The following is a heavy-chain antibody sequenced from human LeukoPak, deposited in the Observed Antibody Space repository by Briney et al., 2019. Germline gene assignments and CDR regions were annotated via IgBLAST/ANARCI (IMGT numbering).Heavy chain of an antibody. D-gene: IGHD1-26*01. J-gene: IGHJ4*02. Sequence: RQXPGXGLEWVSTISGGGGSTYYADSVKGRFTISRDNSKNTLYLQVNSLRAEDTAVYYCAKGGKWDVTPFDYWGQGTLVTVSS. CDR2: ISGGGGST. CDR3: AKGGKWDVTPFDY. V-gene: IGHV3-23*01.